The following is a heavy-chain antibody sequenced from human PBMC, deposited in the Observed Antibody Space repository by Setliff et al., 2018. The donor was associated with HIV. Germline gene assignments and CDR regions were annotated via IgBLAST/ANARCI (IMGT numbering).Heavy chain of an antibody. Sequence: PGGSLRLSCAASGFTFYSYAMSWVRQAPGKGLEWVATMSGSTGDTYYADSVKGRFTISRDNSKNTLYLQMNSLRAEDTAVYYCARQMATSYYFDYWGQGTLVTVSS. J-gene: IGHJ4*02. CDR3: ARQMATSYYFDY. CDR2: MSGSTGDT. V-gene: IGHV3-23*01. CDR1: GFTFYSYA. D-gene: IGHD5-12*01.